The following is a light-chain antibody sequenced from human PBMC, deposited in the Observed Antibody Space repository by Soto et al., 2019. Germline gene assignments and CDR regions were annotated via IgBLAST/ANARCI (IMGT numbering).Light chain of an antibody. CDR3: SSYTSSSPRV. CDR1: SSDVGGYNY. CDR2: DVS. Sequence: QSALTQPASVSGSPGQSITISCTGTSSDVGGYNYVSWYQQHPGKVPKLMIYDVSNRPSGVSNRFSGSKSGNTASLTISGLQAEDEADYYCSSYTSSSPRVFGGGTKLTVL. J-gene: IGLJ2*01. V-gene: IGLV2-14*01.